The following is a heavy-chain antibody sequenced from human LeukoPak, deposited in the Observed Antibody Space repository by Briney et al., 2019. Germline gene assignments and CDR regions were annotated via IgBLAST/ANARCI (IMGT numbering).Heavy chain of an antibody. J-gene: IGHJ4*02. D-gene: IGHD6-19*01. V-gene: IGHV3-53*01. CDR2: IYSGGST. CDR3: TVAAESMAFDY. Sequence: GGSLRLSCVVSGFTFNRCWMNWVRQAPGKGLEWVSVIYSGGSTYYADSVKGRFTISRDNSKNTLYLQMNSLRAEDTAVYYCTVAAESMAFDYWGQGTLVTVSS. CDR1: GFTFNRCW.